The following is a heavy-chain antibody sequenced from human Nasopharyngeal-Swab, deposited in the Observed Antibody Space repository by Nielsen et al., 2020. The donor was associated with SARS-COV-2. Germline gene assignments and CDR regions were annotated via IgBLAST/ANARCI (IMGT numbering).Heavy chain of an antibody. V-gene: IGHV3-23*01. D-gene: IGHD3-10*01. J-gene: IGHJ4*02. CDR2: ISGSGGST. CDR1: GFTFGSYA. Sequence: GESLKISCAASGFTFGSYAMSWVRQAPGKGLEWVSAISGSGGSTYYADSVKGRFTISRDNSKNTLYLQMNSLRAEDTAVYYCAGDLGGYFDYWGQGTLVTVSS. CDR3: AGDLGGYFDY.